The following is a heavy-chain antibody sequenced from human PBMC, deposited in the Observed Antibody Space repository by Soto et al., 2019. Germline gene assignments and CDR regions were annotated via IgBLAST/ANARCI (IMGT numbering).Heavy chain of an antibody. J-gene: IGHJ4*02. CDR2: IYFSGST. V-gene: IGHV4-31*03. CDR1: GDSISSGGYY. Sequence: QVQLQESGPGLVKPSQTLSLTCTVSGDSISSGGYYWSWIRQHPGKGLEWIGYIYFSGSTYYNPSLKSRFTMSVDTSKNRFSLKLRSVTAADTAVYYCARVIRGTYYFDYWGQGTLVAVSS. D-gene: IGHD3-10*01. CDR3: ARVIRGTYYFDY.